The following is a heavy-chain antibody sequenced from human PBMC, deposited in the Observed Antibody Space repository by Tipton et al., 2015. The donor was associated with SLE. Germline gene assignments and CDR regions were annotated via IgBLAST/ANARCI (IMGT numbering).Heavy chain of an antibody. J-gene: IGHJ3*02. CDR2: SYYSGST. V-gene: IGHV4-39*02. CDR1: GGSISSSSYY. Sequence: TLSLTCTVSGGSISSSSYYWGWIRQPPGKGLEWIGSSYYSGSTYYNPSLKSRVTISVDTSKNQFSLKLSSVTAADTAVYYCAREILGITMVRGVRGAFDIWGQGTMVTVSS. D-gene: IGHD3-10*01. CDR3: AREILGITMVRGVRGAFDI.